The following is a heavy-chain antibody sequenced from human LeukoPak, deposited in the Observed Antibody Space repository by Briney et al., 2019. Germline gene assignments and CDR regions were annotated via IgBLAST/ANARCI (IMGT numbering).Heavy chain of an antibody. CDR1: GVAFSHAW. CDR2: IKTTSDGGPT. CDR3: TTNDAFDI. Sequence: GGSLRLSCAASGVAFSHAWMSWVRQAPGKGLEWVAQIKTTSDGGPTDYAAPVKGRLTISRDDSESMLYLQMNSLKTEDTAVYYCTTNDAFDIWGQGTMVIVSS. J-gene: IGHJ3*02. V-gene: IGHV3-15*01.